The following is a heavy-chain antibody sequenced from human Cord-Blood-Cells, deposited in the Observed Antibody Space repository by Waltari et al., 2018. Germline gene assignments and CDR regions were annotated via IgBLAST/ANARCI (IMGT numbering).Heavy chain of an antibody. Sequence: QVQLVESGGGVVQPGRSLRLSCAASGFTFSSYGMHWVRQAPGKGLDWVEVISYDGSNKYYADSVKGRFTISRDNSKNTLYLQMNSLRAEDTAVYYCAKDAQRYCSSTSCYNFDYWGQGTLVTVSS. D-gene: IGHD2-2*02. J-gene: IGHJ4*02. V-gene: IGHV3-30*18. CDR1: GFTFSSYG. CDR3: AKDAQRYCSSTSCYNFDY. CDR2: ISYDGSNK.